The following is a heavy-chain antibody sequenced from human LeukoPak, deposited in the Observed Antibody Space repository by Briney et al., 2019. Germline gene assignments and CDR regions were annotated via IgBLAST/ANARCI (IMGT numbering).Heavy chain of an antibody. CDR1: GGSISSSSYY. D-gene: IGHD2-2*02. V-gene: IGHV4-39*07. Sequence: SETLSLTCTVSGGSISSSSYYWGWIRQPPGKGLEWIGSIYYSGSTYYNPSLKSRVTISVDTSKNQFSLKLSSVIAADTAVYYCARDSLYEFDYWGQGTLVTVSS. CDR2: IYYSGST. CDR3: ARDSLYEFDY. J-gene: IGHJ4*02.